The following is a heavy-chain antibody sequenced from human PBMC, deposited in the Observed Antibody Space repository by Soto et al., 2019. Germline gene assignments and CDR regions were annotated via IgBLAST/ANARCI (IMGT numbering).Heavy chain of an antibody. CDR2: IDPSDSYT. J-gene: IGHJ4*02. D-gene: IGHD3-3*01. CDR3: ARLDRFLEWLLYGDY. V-gene: IGHV5-10-1*03. Sequence: EVQLVQSGAEVKKPGESLRISCKGSGYSFTSYWISWVRQMPGKGLEWMGRIDPSDSYTNYSPSFQGHVTISADKSISTAHLQWSSLKASDTAMYYCARLDRFLEWLLYGDYWGQGTLVTVSS. CDR1: GYSFTSYW.